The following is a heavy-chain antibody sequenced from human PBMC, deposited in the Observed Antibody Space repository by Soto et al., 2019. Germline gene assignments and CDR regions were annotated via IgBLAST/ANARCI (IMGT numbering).Heavy chain of an antibody. V-gene: IGHV3-43*01. CDR2: ISWDGGST. Sequence: EVQLVESGGVVVQPGGSLRLSCAASGFTFDDYTMHWVRQAPGKGLEWVSLISWDGGSTYYADSVKGRFTISRDNSKNSLYLQMNSLRTEDTALYYCAKDGMERDSGYGSIAYWGQGTLVTVSS. CDR1: GFTFDDYT. J-gene: IGHJ4*02. D-gene: IGHD5-12*01. CDR3: AKDGMERDSGYGSIAY.